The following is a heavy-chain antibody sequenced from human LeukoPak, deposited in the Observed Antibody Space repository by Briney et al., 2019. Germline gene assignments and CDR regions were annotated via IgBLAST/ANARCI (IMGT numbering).Heavy chain of an antibody. CDR2: INHSGST. CDR3: ARGLSSPDIVVVPAAIPFDY. CDR1: GGSFSGYY. Sequence: SETLSLTCAVHGGSFSGYYWSWIRQPPGKGLEWIGEINHSGSTNYNPSLKSRVTISVDTSKNQFSLKLSSVTAADTAVYYCARGLSSPDIVVVPAAIPFDYWGQGTLVTVSS. V-gene: IGHV4-34*01. D-gene: IGHD2-2*02. J-gene: IGHJ4*02.